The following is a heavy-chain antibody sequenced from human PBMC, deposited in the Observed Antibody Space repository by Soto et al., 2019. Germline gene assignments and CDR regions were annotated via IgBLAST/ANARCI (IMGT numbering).Heavy chain of an antibody. D-gene: IGHD6-6*01. CDR3: ARGRPDGARLDP. Sequence: SETLSLTCTVSGGSIGSGDYYWSWIRQPPGKGLEWIGYIYYSGSTYYNPSLKSRITISVDTSKNQFSLKLSSVTAADTAVYYCARGRPDGARLDPWGQGTLVTVSS. CDR2: IYYSGST. V-gene: IGHV4-30-4*01. CDR1: GGSIGSGDYY. J-gene: IGHJ5*02.